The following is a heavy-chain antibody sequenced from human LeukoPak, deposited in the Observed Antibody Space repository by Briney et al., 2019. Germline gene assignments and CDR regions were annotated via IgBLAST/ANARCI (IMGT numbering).Heavy chain of an antibody. V-gene: IGHV4-34*01. CDR1: GESFSDYY. Sequence: SETLSLTCTVYGESFSDYYWSWIRQPPGKGLEWMGEINHSGSTNYNPYLKSRVIILVDTSKKQFSLLLSYMTAAEAAAEYCARGDGHYFPDYWGQGNRVTVPS. CDR3: ARGDGHYFPDY. CDR2: INHSGST. D-gene: IGHD2/OR15-2a*01. J-gene: IGHJ4*02.